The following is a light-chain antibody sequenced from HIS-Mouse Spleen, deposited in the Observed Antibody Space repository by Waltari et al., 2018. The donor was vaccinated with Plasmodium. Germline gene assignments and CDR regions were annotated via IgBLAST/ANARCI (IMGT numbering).Light chain of an antibody. Sequence: SYELTQPPSVSVSPGQTARNTCSGDALPNNNPYWYTQKSDQAPVLVIYADSKRPSGIPERFSGSSSGTMATLTISGAQVEDEADYYCYSTDSSGNHRVFGGGTKLTVL. CDR3: YSTDSSGNHRV. J-gene: IGLJ3*02. CDR1: ALPNNN. V-gene: IGLV3-10*01. CDR2: ADS.